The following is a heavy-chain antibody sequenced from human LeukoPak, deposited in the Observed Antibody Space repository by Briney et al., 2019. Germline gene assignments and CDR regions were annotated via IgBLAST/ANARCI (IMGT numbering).Heavy chain of an antibody. CDR3: ARSGDYDFWSGYPTPDDY. V-gene: IGHV3-48*03. Sequence: GGSLRLSCAASGFTFSSYEMNWVRQAPGKGLEWVSYISSSGSTIYYADSVKGRFTISRDNAKNSLYLQMNSLRAEDTAVYYCARSGDYDFWSGYPTPDDYRGQGTLVTVSS. J-gene: IGHJ4*02. CDR1: GFTFSSYE. D-gene: IGHD3-3*01. CDR2: ISSSGSTI.